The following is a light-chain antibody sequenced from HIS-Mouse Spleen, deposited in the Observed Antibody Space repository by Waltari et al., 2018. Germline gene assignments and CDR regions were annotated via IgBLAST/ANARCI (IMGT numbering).Light chain of an antibody. J-gene: IGLJ3*02. Sequence: QAVLTQPSSLSSSPGASASLTCTLRSGSNVVTYSIYWYQQKPGIPPQYLLRYKSDSDKQQGSGVPSRFSGSKDASANAGILLISGLQSEDEADYYCMIWHSSAWVFGGGTKLTVL. V-gene: IGLV5-45*02. CDR3: MIWHSSAWV. CDR1: SGSNVVTYS. CDR2: YKSDSDK.